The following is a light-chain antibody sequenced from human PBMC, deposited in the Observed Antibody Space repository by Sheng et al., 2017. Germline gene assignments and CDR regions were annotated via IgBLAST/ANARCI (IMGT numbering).Light chain of an antibody. Sequence: EIVMTQSPATLSMSPGERATLSCRASQSVKSHLAWYQQKPGQAPRLLIYGASTRATGVPARISCSGSGTEFTLTISSLQSEDFAVYYCQQYNNWPWTFGQGTKVEI. CDR1: QSVKSH. CDR3: QQYNNWPWT. J-gene: IGKJ1*01. CDR2: GAS. V-gene: IGKV3-15*01.